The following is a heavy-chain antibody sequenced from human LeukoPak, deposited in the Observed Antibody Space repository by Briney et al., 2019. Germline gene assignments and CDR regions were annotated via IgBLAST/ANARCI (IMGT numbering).Heavy chain of an antibody. CDR1: GYTFTGYY. D-gene: IGHD6-13*01. V-gene: IGHV1-2*02. CDR3: ARESTAPYSSSCLDY. CDR2: INPNSGDT. Sequence: GASVKVSCKASGYTFTGYYMHWVRQAPGQGLEWMGWINPNSGDTHYEQKFQGRVTMTRNTSISTTYMELSRLRSDDTAVYYCARESTAPYSSSCLDYWGQGTLVTVSS. J-gene: IGHJ4*02.